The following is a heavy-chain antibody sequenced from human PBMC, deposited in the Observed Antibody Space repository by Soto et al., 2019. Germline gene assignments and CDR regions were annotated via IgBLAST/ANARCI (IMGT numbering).Heavy chain of an antibody. Sequence: ASVKVSCKASGGTFSSYAISWVRQAPGQGLEWMGGIIPIFGTANYAQKFQGRVTITADESTSTAYMELSSLRSEDTAVYYCARSNTAMDTNWFDPWGQGTLVTVSS. CDR1: GGTFSSYA. CDR3: ARSNTAMDTNWFDP. CDR2: IIPIFGTA. J-gene: IGHJ5*02. D-gene: IGHD5-18*01. V-gene: IGHV1-69*13.